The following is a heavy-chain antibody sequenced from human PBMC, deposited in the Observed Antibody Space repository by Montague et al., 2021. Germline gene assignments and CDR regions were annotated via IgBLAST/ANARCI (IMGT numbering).Heavy chain of an antibody. CDR3: ARRGRPMGLHHFDN. V-gene: IGHV4-59*01. Sequence: SETLSLTCIVSSGSISSFSWAWIRQAPGKALEWIGHLYDSGDTYYNPSLNSRLTFSLDTSRNQFFLRLTSVTAADTAVYYCARRGRPMGLHHFDNWGQGTRLTVSS. CDR1: SGSISSFS. J-gene: IGHJ4*02. D-gene: IGHD2-8*01. CDR2: LYDSGDT.